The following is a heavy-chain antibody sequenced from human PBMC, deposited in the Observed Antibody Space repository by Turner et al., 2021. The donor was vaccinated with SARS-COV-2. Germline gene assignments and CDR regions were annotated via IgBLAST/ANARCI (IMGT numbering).Heavy chain of an antibody. CDR3: ARLMDTAMDYYGMDV. CDR1: AGSISRSSYY. CDR2: IYYSGST. Sequence: LPLLASCPVLVMPSVTLSLSCRVSAGSISRSSYYWGWIPQPPGKGLEWIGNIYYSGSTYYNPSLKSRVTISVDTSKNQFSLKLSSVTAADTAVYYCARLMDTAMDYYGMDVWGQGTTVTVSS. V-gene: IGHV4-39*01. J-gene: IGHJ6*02. D-gene: IGHD5-18*01.